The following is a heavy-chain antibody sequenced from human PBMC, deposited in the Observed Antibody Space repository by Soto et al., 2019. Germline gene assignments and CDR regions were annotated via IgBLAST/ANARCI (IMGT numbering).Heavy chain of an antibody. D-gene: IGHD6-13*01. Sequence: LSLTCTVSGGSISSYYWSWIRQPAGKGLEWIGRIYTSGSTNYNPSLKSRVTMSVDTSKNQFSLKLSSVTAADTAVYYCARHDAYSSSWTFDYWGQGTLVTVSS. V-gene: IGHV4-4*07. CDR1: GGSISSYY. CDR3: ARHDAYSSSWTFDY. J-gene: IGHJ4*02. CDR2: IYTSGST.